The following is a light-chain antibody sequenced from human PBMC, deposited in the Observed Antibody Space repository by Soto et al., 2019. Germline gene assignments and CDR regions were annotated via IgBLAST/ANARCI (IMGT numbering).Light chain of an antibody. CDR3: QQYGDWPLT. J-gene: IGKJ4*01. CDR1: QTVRNNY. V-gene: IGKV3-20*01. Sequence: EIVLTQSPGTLSLSPGERATLSCRASQTVRNNYLAWYQQKPGQAPRLLIYDASSRATGIPDRFSGSGSGTDFTLTISRLDPEDFAVYYCQQYGDWPLTFGGGTKVDIK. CDR2: DAS.